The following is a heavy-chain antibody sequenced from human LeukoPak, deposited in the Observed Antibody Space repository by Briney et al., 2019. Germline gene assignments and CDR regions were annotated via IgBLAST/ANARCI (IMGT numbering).Heavy chain of an antibody. CDR3: ERRRGELWLDY. Sequence: SETLSLTCTVSGGSISSDYWSWLRQPPGKGLEWIGYIYNSGSTNYNPSLKSRVTISVDTSKNQFSLKVSSATAADTAVYYCERRRGELWLDYWGQGALVTVSS. D-gene: IGHD3-16*01. CDR2: IYNSGST. J-gene: IGHJ4*02. CDR1: GGSISSDY. V-gene: IGHV4-59*08.